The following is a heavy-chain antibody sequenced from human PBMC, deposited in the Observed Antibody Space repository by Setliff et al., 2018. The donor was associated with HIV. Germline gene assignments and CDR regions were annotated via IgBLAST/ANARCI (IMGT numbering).Heavy chain of an antibody. CDR1: GFTFSSNT. CDR3: SGSYQAMDV. CDR2: ISSSSSTI. V-gene: IGHV3-48*02. D-gene: IGHD1-26*01. J-gene: IGHJ6*04. Sequence: GGSLRLSCAASGFTFSSNTMNWVRQAPGKGLEWVSYISSSSSTIYYADSVKGRFTISRDNAKSSLYLQMNSLRDDDTAVYYCSGSYQAMDVWGKGTTVTVSS.